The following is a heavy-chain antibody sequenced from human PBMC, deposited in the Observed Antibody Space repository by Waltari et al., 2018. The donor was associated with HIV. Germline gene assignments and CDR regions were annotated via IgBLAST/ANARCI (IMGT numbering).Heavy chain of an antibody. CDR1: GFTFSSYW. CDR2: IKKNGSEK. CDR3: ARGGFYGSGSKVN. Sequence: EVQLVESGGGLVQPGGSLRLSCAASGFTFSSYWMSWVRQAPGKGLWGVRKIKKNGSEKYYVCAGNGRFTISRDNAENSLYLQMNSLRAEDTAVYYCARGGFYGSGSKVNWGQGTLVTVSS. D-gene: IGHD3-10*01. V-gene: IGHV3-7*04. J-gene: IGHJ4*02.